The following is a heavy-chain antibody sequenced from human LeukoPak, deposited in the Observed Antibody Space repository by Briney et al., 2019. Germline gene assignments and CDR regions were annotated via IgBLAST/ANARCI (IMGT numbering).Heavy chain of an antibody. J-gene: IGHJ3*02. CDR2: IYYTGSN. D-gene: IGHD2-2*01. V-gene: IGHV4-59*01. CDR3: ARGLGYCSSTSCYQAFDI. CDR1: GGSISTYY. Sequence: SETLSLTCTVSGGSISTYYWSWIRQPPGKGLEWIGYIYYTGSNNYNPSLKSRVTISVDTSKNQFSLKLSSVTAADTALYYCARGLGYCSSTSCYQAFDIWGQGTMVTVSS.